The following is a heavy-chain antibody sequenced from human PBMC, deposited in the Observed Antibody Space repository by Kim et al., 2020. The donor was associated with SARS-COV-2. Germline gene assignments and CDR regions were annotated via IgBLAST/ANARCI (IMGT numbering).Heavy chain of an antibody. CDR2: ISYDGSNE. V-gene: IGHV3-30*18. Sequence: GGSLRLSCAASGFVFSGYGMHWVRQAPGKGLEWVAVISYDGSNEYCADSLKGRFTISRDNSKNTLYLQMNSLRAEDTAVYYCAKDAIMGATGGYFDYWGQGTLVTVSS. CDR3: AKDAIMGATGGYFDY. D-gene: IGHD1-26*01. J-gene: IGHJ4*02. CDR1: GFVFSGYG.